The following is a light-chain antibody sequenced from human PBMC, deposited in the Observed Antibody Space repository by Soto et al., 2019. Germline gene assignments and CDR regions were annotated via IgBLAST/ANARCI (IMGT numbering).Light chain of an antibody. CDR2: EVT. CDR1: SSDVGGYND. Sequence: QSALTQPPSASGSPGQSVTISCTGTSSDVGGYNDVSWYQQHPGKAPKLIIYEVTKRPSGVPDLFSGSKSGNTASLTVSGLQAEDEADYYCSSHAGINNVVFGGGTKLTVL. V-gene: IGLV2-8*01. CDR3: SSHAGINNVV. J-gene: IGLJ3*02.